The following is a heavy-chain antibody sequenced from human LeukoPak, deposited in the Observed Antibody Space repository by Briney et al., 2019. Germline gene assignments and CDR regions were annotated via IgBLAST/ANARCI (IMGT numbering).Heavy chain of an antibody. J-gene: IGHJ4*02. CDR3: ATDPTHITMIVVVNFDY. CDR2: ISSTSSNI. CDR1: GFTFSNYN. Sequence: GGSLRLSCVASGFTFSNYNMNWVRQAPGKGLEWVSYISSTSSNIHYTESVKGRFTISRDNAQNSLSLQMSSLRAEDTAVYYCATDPTHITMIVVVNFDYWGQGTLVTVSS. V-gene: IGHV3-48*01. D-gene: IGHD3-22*01.